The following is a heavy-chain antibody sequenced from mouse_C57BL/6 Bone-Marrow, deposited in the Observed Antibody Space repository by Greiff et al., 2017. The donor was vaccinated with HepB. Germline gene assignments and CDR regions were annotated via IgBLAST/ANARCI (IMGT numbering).Heavy chain of an antibody. V-gene: IGHV1-55*01. CDR2: IYPGSGST. CDR3: ARAENSNYNY. J-gene: IGHJ2*01. CDR1: GYTFTSYW. Sequence: QVHVKQPGAELVKPGASVKMSCKASGYTFTSYWITWVKQRPGQGLEWIGDIYPGSGSTNYNEKFKSKATLTVDTSSSTAYMQLSSLTSEDSAVYYCARAENSNYNYWGQGTTLTVSS. D-gene: IGHD2-5*01.